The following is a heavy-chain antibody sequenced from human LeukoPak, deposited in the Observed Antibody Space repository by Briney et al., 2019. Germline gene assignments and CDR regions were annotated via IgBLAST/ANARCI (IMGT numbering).Heavy chain of an antibody. CDR3: ARRLRAPTYYDFWSGDYYEDY. D-gene: IGHD3-3*01. Sequence: GASVKVSCKASGYTFTSYDINCVRQATGQGLEWMGWMNPNSGNTGYAQKFQGRVTITRNTSISTAYMELSSLRSEDTAVYYCARRLRAPTYYDFWSGDYYEDYWGQGTLVTVSS. V-gene: IGHV1-8*03. J-gene: IGHJ4*02. CDR1: GYTFTSYD. CDR2: MNPNSGNT.